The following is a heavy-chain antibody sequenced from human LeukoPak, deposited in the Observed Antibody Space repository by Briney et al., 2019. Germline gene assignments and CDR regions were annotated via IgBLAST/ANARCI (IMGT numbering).Heavy chain of an antibody. V-gene: IGHV4-39*01. CDR1: GGSISSGGYY. Sequence: SETLSLTCTVSGGSISSGGYYWSWIRQPPGKGLEWIGSIYYSKNTYYNPSLKSRVTISADTSKNQFSLTLGSVSATDTAVYYCVSPRGFSYGYFDYWGQGTLVTVSS. CDR2: IYYSKNT. J-gene: IGHJ4*02. D-gene: IGHD5-18*01. CDR3: VSPRGFSYGYFDY.